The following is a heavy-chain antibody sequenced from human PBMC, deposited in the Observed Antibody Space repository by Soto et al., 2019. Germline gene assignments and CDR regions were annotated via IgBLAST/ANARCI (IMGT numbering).Heavy chain of an antibody. J-gene: IGHJ4*02. CDR1: GFTFISYW. Sequence: GGSLRLSCAASGFTFISYWMHWVRQAPGKGLVWVSRINSDGSSTSYADSVKGRFTISRDNAKNTLYLQMNSLRAEDTAVYYCASPALGYYDSSGFRYWGQGTLVTVSS. CDR3: ASPALGYYDSSGFRY. CDR2: INSDGSST. D-gene: IGHD3-22*01. V-gene: IGHV3-74*01.